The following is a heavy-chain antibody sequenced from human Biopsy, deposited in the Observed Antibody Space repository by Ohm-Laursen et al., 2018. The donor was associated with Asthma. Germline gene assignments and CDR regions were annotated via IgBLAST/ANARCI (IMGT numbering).Heavy chain of an antibody. D-gene: IGHD2-2*01. CDR3: ARKAGSCISRTCYSLDF. CDR1: GGTFNTYV. V-gene: IGHV1-69*05. J-gene: IGHJ4*02. CDR2: INSVFGTT. Sequence: PSVKVSCHSLGGTFNTYVIGWVRQAPGQGLEWMGGINSVFGTTTYPQKFQDRVTSTTDDSTSTVYMELSSLRSEDTAVYYCARKAGSCISRTCYSLDFWGQGTLVTVSS.